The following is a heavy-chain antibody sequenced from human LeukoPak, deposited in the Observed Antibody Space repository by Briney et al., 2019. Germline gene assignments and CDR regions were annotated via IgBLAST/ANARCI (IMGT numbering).Heavy chain of an antibody. CDR3: ARTYYYDSSGPDAFDI. CDR1: GVSISSYY. V-gene: IGHV4-59*08. J-gene: IGHJ3*02. Sequence: SETLSLTCTVSGVSISSYYWSWIRQPPGKGLEWIGYIYYSGSTNYNPSLKSRVTISVDTSKNQFSLKLSSVTAADTAVYYCARTYYYDSSGPDAFDIWGQGTMVTVSS. D-gene: IGHD3-22*01. CDR2: IYYSGST.